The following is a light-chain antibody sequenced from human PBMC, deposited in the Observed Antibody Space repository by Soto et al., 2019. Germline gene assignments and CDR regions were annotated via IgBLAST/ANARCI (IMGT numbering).Light chain of an antibody. CDR1: GSDLGAYNF. Sequence: QSALTQPASVSGSPGQSITIPCTGTGSDLGAYNFVSWYQHHPGKAPKLIVFEVSNRPSGVSFRFSGSKSGNTAYLTISGLQAEDEADDYCSAYTTGTTRVIFGGGTKVTVL. J-gene: IGLJ2*01. CDR3: SAYTTGTTRVI. V-gene: IGLV2-14*01. CDR2: EVS.